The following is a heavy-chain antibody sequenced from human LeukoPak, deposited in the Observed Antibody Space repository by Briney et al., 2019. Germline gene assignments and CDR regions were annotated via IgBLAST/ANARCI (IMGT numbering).Heavy chain of an antibody. Sequence: GGSLRLSCAASGFSFSSYALSWVRQAPGKGLEWVSSVSGSGGSTYYADSVKGRFTISRDNSKNTLYLQMNSLRAEDTAVYYCARNDGWSYGMDVWGQGTTVTVSS. J-gene: IGHJ6*02. CDR1: GFSFSSYA. CDR3: ARNDGWSYGMDV. CDR2: VSGSGGST. V-gene: IGHV3-23*01. D-gene: IGHD6-19*01.